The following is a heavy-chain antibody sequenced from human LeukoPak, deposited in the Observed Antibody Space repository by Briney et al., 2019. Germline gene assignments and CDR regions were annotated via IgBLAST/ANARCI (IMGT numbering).Heavy chain of an antibody. CDR2: IRTKTYAEAT. CDR3: SRGLRFPDV. Sequence: GGSLRLSCTVSGYALTWFRQAPGKGLEWVGFIRTKTYAEATEYAASVKGRFTFSRDDSNSITHLQMNSLKTEDTAVYYCSRGLRFPDVWGKGTTVTVSS. J-gene: IGHJ6*04. CDR1: GYA. D-gene: IGHD3-3*01. V-gene: IGHV3-49*03.